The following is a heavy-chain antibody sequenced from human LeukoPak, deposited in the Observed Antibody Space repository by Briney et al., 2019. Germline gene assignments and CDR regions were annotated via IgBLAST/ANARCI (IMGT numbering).Heavy chain of an antibody. D-gene: IGHD1-26*01. CDR1: GGSISSYY. Sequence: SSETLSLTCTVSGGSISSYYWSWIRQPPGKGLGWIGYIYYSGSTNYNPSLKSRVTISVDTSKNQFSLKLSSVTAADTAVYYCARDGGSRYYYYYMDVWGKGTTVTVSS. V-gene: IGHV4-59*01. CDR2: IYYSGST. CDR3: ARDGGSRYYYYYMDV. J-gene: IGHJ6*03.